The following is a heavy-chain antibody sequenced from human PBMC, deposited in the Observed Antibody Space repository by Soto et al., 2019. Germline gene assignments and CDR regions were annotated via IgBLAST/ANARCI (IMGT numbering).Heavy chain of an antibody. Sequence: PGGSLRLSCAASGLTFSIYGVHWVRQAPGKGLEWVAVISYDGSDKYYAESVKGRFTISRDNSKNTLYLQMNSLRAEDTAVYYCARDSILTGRSDYWGQGTLVTAPQ. CDR2: ISYDGSDK. V-gene: IGHV3-30*19. CDR3: ARDSILTGRSDY. J-gene: IGHJ4*02. D-gene: IGHD3-9*01. CDR1: GLTFSIYG.